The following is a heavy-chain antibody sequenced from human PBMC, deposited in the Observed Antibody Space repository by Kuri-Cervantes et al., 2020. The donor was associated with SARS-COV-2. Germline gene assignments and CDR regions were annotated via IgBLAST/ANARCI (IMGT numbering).Heavy chain of an antibody. V-gene: IGHV4-38-2*02. CDR2: IYHSGST. J-gene: IGHJ2*01. CDR1: GHSISNGYY. CDR3: ARDLLGFVRGFDL. D-gene: IGHD3-16*01. Sequence: SQTLSLTCAVSGHSISNGYYWGWIRQPPGKGLEWIGSIYHSGSTYYNPSLKSRVTISVDTSKNQFSLRLSSVTAADTAVYFCARDLLGFVRGFDLWGRGALVTVSS.